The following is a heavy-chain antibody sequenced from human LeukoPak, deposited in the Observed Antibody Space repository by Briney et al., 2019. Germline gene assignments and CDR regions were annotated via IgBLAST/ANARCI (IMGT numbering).Heavy chain of an antibody. Sequence: SETLSLTCTVSGGSISSYYWSWIRQPPGKGLEWIGYIYYSGSTNYNPSLKSRVTISVDTSKSQFSLKLSSVTAADTAVYFCSREGRWLQLGFDYWGRGTLVTVSS. CDR1: GGSISSYY. CDR2: IYYSGST. CDR3: SREGRWLQLGFDY. V-gene: IGHV4-59*01. D-gene: IGHD5-24*01. J-gene: IGHJ4*02.